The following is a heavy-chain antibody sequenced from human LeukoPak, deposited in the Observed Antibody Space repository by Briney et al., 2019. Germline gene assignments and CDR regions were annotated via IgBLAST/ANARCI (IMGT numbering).Heavy chain of an antibody. Sequence: SVKVSCKASGGTFSRFAMSWVRQAPGQGLEWMGGIIPIFGTANYAQKFQGRLTITADEFTGTAYMELSSLRSEDTAVYYCARVVTPKYCSSPSCYWKGWFDPWGQGTLVTVSS. V-gene: IGHV1-69*13. CDR2: IIPIFGTA. CDR3: ARVVTPKYCSSPSCYWKGWFDP. D-gene: IGHD2-2*01. CDR1: GGTFSRFA. J-gene: IGHJ5*02.